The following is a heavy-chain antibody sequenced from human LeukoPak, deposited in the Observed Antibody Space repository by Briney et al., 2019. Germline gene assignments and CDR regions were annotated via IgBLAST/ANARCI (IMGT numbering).Heavy chain of an antibody. D-gene: IGHD3-10*01. CDR1: GGSVSSGSYY. CDR3: ARAPMVRGVIITWGSEGWFDP. V-gene: IGHV4-61*01. J-gene: IGHJ5*02. Sequence: SETLSLTCTVSGGSVSSGSYYWSWIRQPPGKGLEWIGNIYYSGSTNYNPSLKSRVTISVDTSENQFSLKLSSVTAADTAVYYCARAPMVRGVIITWGSEGWFDPWGQGTLVTVSS. CDR2: IYYSGST.